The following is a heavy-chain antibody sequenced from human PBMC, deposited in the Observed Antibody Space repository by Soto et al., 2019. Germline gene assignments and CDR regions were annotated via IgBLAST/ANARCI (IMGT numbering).Heavy chain of an antibody. CDR1: GYSFTTYW. CDR3: ARLYFYGSGSNHPPHFVDY. Sequence: PGESLKISCRVSGYSFTTYWIGWVRQMPGKGLEWMGIIYPYDSNIKYSPSFQGHVTISADKSISTAYLQWSSLKASDTAMYYCARLYFYGSGSNHPPHFVDYWGLGRLVTVS. J-gene: IGHJ4*01. D-gene: IGHD3-10*01. CDR2: IYPYDSNI. V-gene: IGHV5-51*01.